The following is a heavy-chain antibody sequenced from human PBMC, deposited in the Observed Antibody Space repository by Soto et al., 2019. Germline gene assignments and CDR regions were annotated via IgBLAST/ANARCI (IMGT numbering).Heavy chain of an antibody. J-gene: IGHJ4*02. Sequence: QVQLVESGGGVVQPGRSLRLSCAASGFTFSSYAMHWVRQAPGKGLEWVAVISYDGSNKYYADSVKGRFTISRDNSKNTLSLQMTSPRAEDTAGDYRARPIPQLAYFDYWGQGTLVTVSS. CDR3: ARPIPQLAYFDY. D-gene: IGHD6-6*01. V-gene: IGHV3-30-3*01. CDR1: GFTFSSYA. CDR2: ISYDGSNK.